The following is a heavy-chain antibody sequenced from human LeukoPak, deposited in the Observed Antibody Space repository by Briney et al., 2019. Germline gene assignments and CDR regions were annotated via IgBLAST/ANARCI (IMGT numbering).Heavy chain of an antibody. CDR1: GYTFNAYY. CDR3: AILRLSTGLWWFFDL. V-gene: IGHV1-2*02. CDR2: INPSSGDT. D-gene: IGHD2-8*02. J-gene: IGHJ2*01. Sequence: ASVKVSCKASGYTFNAYYLHWVRQAPGQGLEWMGWINPSSGDTKYAQKFQGRVTVTGDTSISTAYMELSRLRFDDTAVYYCAILRLSTGLWWFFDLWGRGTLVTVSS.